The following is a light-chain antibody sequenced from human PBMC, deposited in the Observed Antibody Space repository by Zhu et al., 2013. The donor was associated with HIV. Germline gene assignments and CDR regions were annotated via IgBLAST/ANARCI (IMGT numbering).Light chain of an antibody. CDR3: QQTYRTPYT. V-gene: IGKV1-39*01. J-gene: IGKJ2*01. Sequence: DIQMTQSPSSLSASVGDRVTITCRASQDIRNDLGWYQQTPGKAPKLLIYAASSLQSGVPSRFSGSGSGTDFTLTISSLQPEDTATYYCQQTYRTPYTFGQGTKLEIK. CDR2: AAS. CDR1: QDIRND.